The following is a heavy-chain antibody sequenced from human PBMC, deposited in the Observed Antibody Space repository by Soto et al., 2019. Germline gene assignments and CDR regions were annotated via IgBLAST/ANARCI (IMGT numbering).Heavy chain of an antibody. V-gene: IGHV3-23*01. CDR1: GFTFRSYA. D-gene: IGHD2-2*01. Sequence: GGLRLSCAASGFTFRSYAMSWVRQAPGKGLEWVSAISGSGGSTYYADSVKGRFTISRDNSKNTLYLQMNSLRAEDTAVYYCALRVVPAAIGEDRFDPWGQGTLVTVSS. CDR2: ISGSGGST. CDR3: ALRVVPAAIGEDRFDP. J-gene: IGHJ5*02.